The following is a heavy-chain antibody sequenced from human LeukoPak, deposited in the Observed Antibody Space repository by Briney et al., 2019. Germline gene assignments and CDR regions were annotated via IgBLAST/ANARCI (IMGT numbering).Heavy chain of an antibody. CDR2: INPKSGGT. CDR3: ARDHCSANSCYEDYYNGLDV. V-gene: IGHV1-2*02. J-gene: IGHJ6*02. CDR1: RYTFTVYY. D-gene: IGHD2-2*01. Sequence: ASVKVSCKASRYTFTVYYLQWVRLAPGQGLEWMGWINPKSGGTEYAKRFQGRVTMTRDTSISTAYMELSRLRSDDTAVYYCARDHCSANSCYEDYYNGLDVWGRGTTVTVSS.